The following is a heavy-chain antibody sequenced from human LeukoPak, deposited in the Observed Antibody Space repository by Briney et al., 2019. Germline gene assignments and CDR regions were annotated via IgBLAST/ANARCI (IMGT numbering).Heavy chain of an antibody. D-gene: IGHD3-22*01. CDR1: GGTFSSYA. CDR2: IIPIFGTA. CDR3: ARDGNHYYDSSGYYPTFDY. Sequence: SVKVSCKASGGTFSSYAISWVRQAPGQGLEWMGGIIPIFGTANYAQKFQGRVTITADESTSTAYMELSSLRSEDTAVYYCARDGNHYYDSSGYYPTFDYWGQGTLVTVS. V-gene: IGHV1-69*13. J-gene: IGHJ4*02.